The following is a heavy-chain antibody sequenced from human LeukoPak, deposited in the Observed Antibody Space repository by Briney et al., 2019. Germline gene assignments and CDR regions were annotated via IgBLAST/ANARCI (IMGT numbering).Heavy chain of an antibody. CDR2: ISGSGGST. J-gene: IGHJ6*02. Sequence: PGGSLRLSCAASGFTFSSYAMSWVRQAPGKGLEWVSAISGSGGSTYYADSVKGRFTISRDNSKNTLYLQMNSLRAEDTAVYYCAKVPYYDFWSGSNSNYYYGMDVWGQGTTATVSS. D-gene: IGHD3-3*01. CDR1: GFTFSSYA. V-gene: IGHV3-23*01. CDR3: AKVPYYDFWSGSNSNYYYGMDV.